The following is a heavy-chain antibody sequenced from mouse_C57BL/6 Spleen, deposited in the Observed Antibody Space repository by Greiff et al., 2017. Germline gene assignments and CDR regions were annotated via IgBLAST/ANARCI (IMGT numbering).Heavy chain of an antibody. D-gene: IGHD1-1*01. J-gene: IGHJ2*01. Sequence: QVQLQQPGAELVRPGSSVKLSCKASGYTFTSYWMHWVKQRPIQGLEWIGNIDPSDSDTHYNQKFKDKATLTVDKSSSTAYMQLSSLTSEDSAVYYSARSHYGSSWDYFDYWGQGTTLTVSS. CDR3: ARSHYGSSWDYFDY. V-gene: IGHV1-52*01. CDR2: IDPSDSDT. CDR1: GYTFTSYW.